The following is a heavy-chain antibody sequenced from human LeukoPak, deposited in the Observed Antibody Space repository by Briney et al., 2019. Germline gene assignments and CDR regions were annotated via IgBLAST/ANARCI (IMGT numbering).Heavy chain of an antibody. CDR3: AKSGNDYVWGSYRPDY. Sequence: PGGSLRLSCAASGFTFSNYAMSWVRQTPGKGLEWVSAISGSGGSTYYADSVKGRFTISRDNSKNTLYVQMNSLRAEDTAVYYCAKSGNDYVWGSYRPDYWGQGTPVPVSS. V-gene: IGHV3-23*01. CDR2: ISGSGGST. CDR1: GFTFSNYA. D-gene: IGHD3-16*02. J-gene: IGHJ4*02.